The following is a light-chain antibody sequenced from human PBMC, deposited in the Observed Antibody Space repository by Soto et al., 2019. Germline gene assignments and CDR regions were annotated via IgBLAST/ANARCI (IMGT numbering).Light chain of an antibody. CDR3: QHYVNWPLT. CDR1: RGIGST. Sequence: EVVMTQSPATLSVSPGERATLSCRASRGIGSTLAWDQQKPGQTPRLLIYDTSTRATGVPARFIGSASGTEFTLTITSLQSEDFAVYYCQHYVNWPLTFGGGTRVENK. CDR2: DTS. V-gene: IGKV3-15*01. J-gene: IGKJ4*01.